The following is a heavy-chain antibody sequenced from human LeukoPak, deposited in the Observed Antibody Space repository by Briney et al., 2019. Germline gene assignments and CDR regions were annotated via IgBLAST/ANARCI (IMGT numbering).Heavy chain of an antibody. Sequence: PGGSLRLSCVASGFTFSTYAIHWVRQSPGKGLEWVAVIWYDGSNKYYADSVKGRFTISRDNSKNTLYLQMNSLRAEDTAVYYCARDLWSGYYSPNYYYCGMDVWGQGTTVTVSS. J-gene: IGHJ6*02. CDR1: GFTFSTYA. CDR3: ARDLWSGYYSPNYYYCGMDV. V-gene: IGHV3-33*08. CDR2: IWYDGSNK. D-gene: IGHD3-3*01.